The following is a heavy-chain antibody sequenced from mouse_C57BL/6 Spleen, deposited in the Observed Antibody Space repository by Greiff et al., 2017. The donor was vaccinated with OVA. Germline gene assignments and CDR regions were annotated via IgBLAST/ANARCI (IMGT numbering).Heavy chain of an antibody. J-gene: IGHJ3*01. Sequence: VQLQQPGTELVKPGASVKLSCKASGYTFTSYWMHWVKQRPGQGLEWIGNINPSNGGTNYNEKFKSKATLTVDKSSSTAYMQLSSLTSEDSAVYECARDSSCYAAWFAYWGQGTLVTVSA. D-gene: IGHD3-2*02. V-gene: IGHV1-53*01. CDR3: ARDSSCYAAWFAY. CDR1: GYTFTSYW. CDR2: INPSNGGT.